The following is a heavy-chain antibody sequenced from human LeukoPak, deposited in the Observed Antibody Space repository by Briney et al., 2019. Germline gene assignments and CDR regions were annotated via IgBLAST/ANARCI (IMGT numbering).Heavy chain of an antibody. J-gene: IGHJ4*02. D-gene: IGHD3-22*01. CDR2: ISGSGGST. V-gene: IGHV3-23*01. Sequence: GGSLRLSCAASGFTFSSYAMSWVRQAPGKGLEWVSAISGSGGSTYYADSVKGRFTISRDNSKNTLYLQMNSLRAEDTAVYYCAKVSSGYHLRCLDYWGQGTLVTVSS. CDR3: AKVSSGYHLRCLDY. CDR1: GFTFSSYA.